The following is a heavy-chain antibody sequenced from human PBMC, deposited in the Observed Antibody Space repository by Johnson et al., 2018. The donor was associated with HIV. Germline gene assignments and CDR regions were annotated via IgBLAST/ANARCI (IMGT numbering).Heavy chain of an antibody. CDR1: GFTVSSNY. CDR2: IYSGGST. J-gene: IGHJ3*02. D-gene: IGHD5-18*01. CDR3: AKRDTAMVDAFDI. V-gene: IGHV3-66*01. Sequence: VQLVESGGGLVQPGGSLRLSCAASGFTVSSNYMSWVRQAPGKGLEWVSVIYSGGSTYYADSVKGRFTISRDNSKNSLYLQMNSLRAGDTAVYYCAKRDTAMVDAFDIWGQGTMVTVSS.